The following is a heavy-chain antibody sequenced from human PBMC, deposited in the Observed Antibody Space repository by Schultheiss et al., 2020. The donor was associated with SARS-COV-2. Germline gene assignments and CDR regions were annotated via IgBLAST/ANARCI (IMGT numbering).Heavy chain of an antibody. J-gene: IGHJ6*02. Sequence: SETLSLTCTVSGDSVSSGDFYCSWVRQPPGKGLEWIGYTYFGGSTYYNPSLTSRTSISVDTSKNQVSLKLSSVTAADTAVYYCARSGVSPVRSYQYYGMDVWGRGTTVTVSS. CDR2: TYFGGST. CDR3: ARSGVSPVRSYQYYGMDV. D-gene: IGHD5/OR15-5a*01. V-gene: IGHV4-30-4*01. CDR1: GDSVSSGDFY.